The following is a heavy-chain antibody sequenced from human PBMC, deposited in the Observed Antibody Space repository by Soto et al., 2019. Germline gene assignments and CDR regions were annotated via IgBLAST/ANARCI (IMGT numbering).Heavy chain of an antibody. CDR3: ARRVKYGSGRRPAYYFDY. CDR1: GGSTSSYY. CDR2: IYYSGNT. J-gene: IGHJ4*02. V-gene: IGHV4-59*01. Sequence: SETLSLTCTVSGGSTSSYYWSWIRQPPGKGLEWIGYIYYSGNTNYNPSLKSRVTISVDTSKNQFSLKLSSVTAADTAVYYCARRVKYGSGRRPAYYFDYWGQGTLVTVSS. D-gene: IGHD3-10*01.